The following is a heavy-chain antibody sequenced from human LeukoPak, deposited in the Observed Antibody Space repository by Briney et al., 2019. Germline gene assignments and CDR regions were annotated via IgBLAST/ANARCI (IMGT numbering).Heavy chain of an antibody. CDR1: GFTFSSYA. V-gene: IGHV3-23*01. Sequence: GGSLRLSCAASGFTFSSYAMSWVRQAPGRGLEWVSAISGSGGSTYYADSVKGRFTISRDNSKNTLYLQMNSLRAEDTAVYYCEKAVQGYPRDMVTYFDYWGQGTLVTVSS. CDR2: ISGSGGST. D-gene: IGHD2-15*01. CDR3: EKAVQGYPRDMVTYFDY. J-gene: IGHJ4*02.